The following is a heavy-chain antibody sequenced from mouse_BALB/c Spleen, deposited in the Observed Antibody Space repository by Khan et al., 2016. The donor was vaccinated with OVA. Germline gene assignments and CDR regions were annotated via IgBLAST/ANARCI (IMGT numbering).Heavy chain of an antibody. CDR2: IYPGAGCS. Sequence: QVQLKESGPELVQPGASVKISCKPSGYTFTSYDINWVKQRPGQGLEWIGWIYPGAGCSKYTEKLKGKVTLTADTSCSTAYMPLTNLDSENSAVYCCARGGLRGVAMDYWGQGTSVTGSS. CDR1: GYTFTSYD. J-gene: IGHJ4*01. V-gene: IGHV1S56*01. CDR3: ARGGLRGVAMDY.